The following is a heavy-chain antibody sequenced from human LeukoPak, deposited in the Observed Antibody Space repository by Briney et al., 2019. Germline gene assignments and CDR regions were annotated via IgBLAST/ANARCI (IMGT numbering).Heavy chain of an antibody. Sequence: GGSLRLSCAASGFTFSTYGMYWVRQAPGKGLEWVAVIWYDGSNKNYADSVKGRFTISRDNSKNTLYLQMNSLRVEDTAVYYCARDRRYYYGSGSSPTFDYWGQGTLVTVSS. J-gene: IGHJ4*02. V-gene: IGHV3-33*01. CDR2: IWYDGSNK. CDR3: ARDRRYYYGSGSSPTFDY. D-gene: IGHD3-10*01. CDR1: GFTFSTYG.